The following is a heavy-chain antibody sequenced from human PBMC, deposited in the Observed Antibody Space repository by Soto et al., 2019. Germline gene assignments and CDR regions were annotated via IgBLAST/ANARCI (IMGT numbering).Heavy chain of an antibody. CDR1: GFTFSSYW. J-gene: IGHJ4*02. CDR3: ARDLTYYDFWSGYHNFGY. CDR2: INSDGSST. D-gene: IGHD3-3*01. V-gene: IGHV3-74*01. Sequence: GGSLRLSCAASGFTFSSYWMHWVRQAPGKGLVWVSRINSDGSSTSYADSVKGRFTISRDNAKNTLYLQMNSLRAEDTAVYYCARDLTYYDFWSGYHNFGYWGQGTLVTVSS.